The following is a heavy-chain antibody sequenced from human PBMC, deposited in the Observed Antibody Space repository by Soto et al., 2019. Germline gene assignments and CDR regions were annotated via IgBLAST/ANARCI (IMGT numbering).Heavy chain of an antibody. V-gene: IGHV3-48*03. CDR2: ISSSGSTI. D-gene: IGHD6-19*01. CDR1: GFTFSSYK. CDR3: ARAPVTTVKKDSSGWYGVLDY. Sequence: EVQLVESGGGLVQPGGSLRLSCAASGFTFSSYKMNWVRQAPGKGLEWVSYISSSGSTIYYADSVKGRFTISRDNAKNSLYLQMNSLRAEDTAVYYCARAPVTTVKKDSSGWYGVLDYWGQGNLVTVSS. J-gene: IGHJ4*02.